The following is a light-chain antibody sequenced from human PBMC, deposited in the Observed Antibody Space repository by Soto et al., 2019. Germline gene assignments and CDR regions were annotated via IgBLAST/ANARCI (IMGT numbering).Light chain of an antibody. CDR2: AAS. CDR1: QSISSY. Sequence: DIQMTQSPSSLSASVVDRVTITCRASQSISSYLNCYQQKPGKAPKHLIYAASSLQSGVPSRFSGGGSGTDFTRTISSLQPEGFATYYCQESYSTLWTFGQGTKVEIK. CDR3: QESYSTLWT. V-gene: IGKV1-39*01. J-gene: IGKJ1*01.